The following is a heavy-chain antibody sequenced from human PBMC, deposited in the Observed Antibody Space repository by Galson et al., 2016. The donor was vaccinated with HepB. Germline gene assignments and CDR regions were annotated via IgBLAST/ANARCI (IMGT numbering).Heavy chain of an antibody. D-gene: IGHD6-19*01. CDR3: ARFSGSGWGSFDY. CDR2: IHPDDSDT. Sequence: SGAEVKQPGESLKISCKGSGYSFTNYWIGWVRQMPGKGLEWMGMIHPDDSDTKYSPSFQGQVTMSADKSISTAYLQWSSLKASDTAMYYCARFSGSGWGSFDYWGQGTLVTVSS. CDR1: GYSFTNYW. J-gene: IGHJ4*02. V-gene: IGHV5-51*01.